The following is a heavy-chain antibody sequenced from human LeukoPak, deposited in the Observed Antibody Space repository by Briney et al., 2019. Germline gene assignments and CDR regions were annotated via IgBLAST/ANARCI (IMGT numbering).Heavy chain of an antibody. J-gene: IGHJ4*02. CDR3: ARKDYFDY. CDR2: INPNSGGT. CDR1: GYTFTGYY. Sequence: EASVKVSCKASGYTFTGYYMHWVRQAPGQGLEWMGWINPNSGGTNYAQKFQGRVTMTRDTSISTAYMELSRLTSDDTAIYYCARKDYFDYWGQGTLVTVFS. V-gene: IGHV1-2*02.